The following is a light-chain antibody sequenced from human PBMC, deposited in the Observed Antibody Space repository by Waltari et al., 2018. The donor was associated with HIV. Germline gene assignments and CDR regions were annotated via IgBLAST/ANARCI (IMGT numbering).Light chain of an antibody. CDR1: SRDVGGYNY. CDR2: EVS. V-gene: IGLV2-8*01. CDR3: SSYAGSINVL. J-gene: IGLJ2*01. Sequence: QSALTQPPSASGSPGQSVTTSSTGTSRDVGGYNYVSWYQQHPGNAPKLLIAEVSKRPSGVPDRFSGSKSGNTASLTVSGLQAEDEADYYCSSYAGSINVLFGGGTKLAVL.